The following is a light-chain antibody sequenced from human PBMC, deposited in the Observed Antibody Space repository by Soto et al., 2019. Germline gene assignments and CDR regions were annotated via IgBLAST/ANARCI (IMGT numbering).Light chain of an antibody. CDR2: EVS. J-gene: IGLJ3*02. Sequence: QSALTQPASVSGSPGQSITISCTGTSSDVGGYNYVSWYQQHPGKAPKLMIYEVSNRPSGVSNRFSASKSGNMASLTISGLQAEDEADYYCNSYGTSSTWVFGGGTKLTVL. CDR1: SSDVGGYNY. CDR3: NSYGTSSTWV. V-gene: IGLV2-14*01.